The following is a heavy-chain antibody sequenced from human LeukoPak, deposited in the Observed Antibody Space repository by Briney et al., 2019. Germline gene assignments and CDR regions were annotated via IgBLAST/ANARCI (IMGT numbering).Heavy chain of an antibody. J-gene: IGHJ5*02. CDR1: GYTFTSYA. V-gene: IGHV1-69*05. CDR2: IIPIFGTA. CDR3: ARGQIGHGWFDP. Sequence: ASVKVSCKASGYTFTSYAMHWVRQAPGQRLEWMGGIIPIFGTANYAQKFQGRVTITTDESTSTAYMELSSLRSEDTAVYYCARGQIGHGWFDPWGQGTLVTVSS.